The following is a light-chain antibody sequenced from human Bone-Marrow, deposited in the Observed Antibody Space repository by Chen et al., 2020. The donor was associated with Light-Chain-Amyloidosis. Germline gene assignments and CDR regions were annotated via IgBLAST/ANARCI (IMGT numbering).Light chain of an antibody. CDR3: SSYTITNTLV. J-gene: IGLJ1*01. V-gene: IGLV2-14*01. Sequence: QSALTQPASVSGSPGQSSPISCTGTSRDVGGDNHVSWYQQHPDKAPKLMIYEVTNRPSWVPDRFSGSKSDNMASLTISGLQTEDEADYFCSSYTITNTLVFGSGTRVTVL. CDR2: EVT. CDR1: SRDVGGDNH.